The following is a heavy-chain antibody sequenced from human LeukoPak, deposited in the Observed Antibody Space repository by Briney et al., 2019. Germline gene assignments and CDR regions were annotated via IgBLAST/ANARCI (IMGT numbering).Heavy chain of an antibody. J-gene: IGHJ4*02. D-gene: IGHD2-15*01. Sequence: SETLSLTCTVSGGSISSSSYYWGWIRQPPGKGLEWVGSIYYCGSTYYNPSLKSRVTISVDTSKNQFSLHLSSVTAADTAVYYCARRSYCSGGSCYLGWGQGTLVTVSS. V-gene: IGHV4-39*01. CDR3: ARRSYCSGGSCYLG. CDR2: IYYCGST. CDR1: GGSISSSSYY.